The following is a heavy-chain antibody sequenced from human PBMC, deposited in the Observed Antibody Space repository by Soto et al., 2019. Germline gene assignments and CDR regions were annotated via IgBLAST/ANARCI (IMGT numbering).Heavy chain of an antibody. J-gene: IGHJ4*02. CDR3: ARCREPNKSYPDSSGYFIDY. V-gene: IGHV1-18*04. CDR1: GYTFTSYG. CDR2: ISAYNGNT. D-gene: IGHD3-22*01. Sequence: ASVKVSCKASGYTFTSYGISWVRQAPGQGLEWMGWISAYNGNTNYAQKLQGRVTMTTDTSTSTAYMELRSLRSDDTAVYYCARCREPNKSYPDSSGYFIDYWGQGTLVTVSS.